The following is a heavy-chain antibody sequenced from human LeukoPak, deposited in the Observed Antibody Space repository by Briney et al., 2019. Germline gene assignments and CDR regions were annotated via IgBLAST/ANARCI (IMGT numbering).Heavy chain of an antibody. D-gene: IGHD2-2*01. V-gene: IGHV3-7*01. CDR1: GFTFSSYS. CDR3: ARERETYCRSARCYPGYFQH. Sequence: PGGSLRLSCAASGFTFSSYSMNWVRQAPGKGLEWVANIKQDGSEKYYVDSVKGRFTISRDNAKNSLYLQMNSLRAEDTAVYYCARERETYCRSARCYPGYFQHWGQGTLVTVSS. CDR2: IKQDGSEK. J-gene: IGHJ1*01.